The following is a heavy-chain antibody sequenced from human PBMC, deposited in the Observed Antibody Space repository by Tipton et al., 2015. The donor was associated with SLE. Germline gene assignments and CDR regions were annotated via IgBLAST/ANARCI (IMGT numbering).Heavy chain of an antibody. CDR2: IYTSGST. Sequence: TLSLTCTVSGGSISSGSYYWSWIRQPAGKGLEWIGRIYTSGSTNYNPSLKSRVTISVDTSKNQSSLKLSSVTAADTAVYYCARDLYSYGWFDYWGQGTLVTVSS. D-gene: IGHD5-18*01. V-gene: IGHV4-61*02. CDR1: GGSISSGSYY. CDR3: ARDLYSYGWFDY. J-gene: IGHJ4*02.